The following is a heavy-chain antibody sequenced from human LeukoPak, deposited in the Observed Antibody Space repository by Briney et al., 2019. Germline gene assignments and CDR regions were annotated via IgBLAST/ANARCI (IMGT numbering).Heavy chain of an antibody. J-gene: IGHJ4*02. CDR1: GGSISSGGYY. D-gene: IGHD3-16*01. V-gene: IGHV4-31*03. Sequence: SETLSLTCTVSGGSISSGGYYWSWIRQHPGKGLEWIGYIYYSGSTYYNPSLKSRVTISVDTSKNQFSLKLSSVTAADTAVYYCAGGVGDRGERFDYWGQGTLVTVSS. CDR3: AGGVGDRGERFDY. CDR2: IYYSGST.